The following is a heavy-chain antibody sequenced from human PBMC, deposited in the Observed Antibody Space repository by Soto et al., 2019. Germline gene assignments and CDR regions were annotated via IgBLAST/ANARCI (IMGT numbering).Heavy chain of an antibody. CDR3: ARDEYCISTSCSWFDP. CDR2: IIPIFGTA. D-gene: IGHD2-2*01. CDR1: GGTFSSYA. J-gene: IGHJ5*02. Sequence: QVQLVQSGAEVKKPGSSVKVSCKASGGTFSSYAISWVRQAPGQGLEWMGGIIPIFGTANYAQKFQGRVTITADESPSTAYMELSSLRSEDTAVYYCARDEYCISTSCSWFDPWGQGTLVTVSS. V-gene: IGHV1-69*12.